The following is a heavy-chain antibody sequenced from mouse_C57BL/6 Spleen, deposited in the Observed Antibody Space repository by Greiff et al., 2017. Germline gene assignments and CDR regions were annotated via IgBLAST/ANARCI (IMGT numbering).Heavy chain of an antibody. D-gene: IGHD1-1*01. V-gene: IGHV1-82*01. CDR3: ARSLPNYYGSSYGYFEV. CDR1: GYAFSSSW. CDR2: IYPGDGDT. Sequence: VQLQQSGPELVKPGASVKISCKASGYAFSSSWMTWVKQRPGKGLEWIGRIYPGDGDTNYNGKFKGKATLTADKSSSTAYMQLSSLTSEDSAVYFCARSLPNYYGSSYGYFEVWGTGTTVTVSA. J-gene: IGHJ1*03.